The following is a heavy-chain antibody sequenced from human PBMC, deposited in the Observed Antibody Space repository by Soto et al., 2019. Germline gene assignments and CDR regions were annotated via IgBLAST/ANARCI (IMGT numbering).Heavy chain of an antibody. CDR1: GYTFTSNG. Sequence: ASVKVSCKASGYTFTSNGVSWVRQAPGQGLEWMGWISAYNGNTNYAQKLQGRVTMTTDTSTSTAYMELRSLRSDDTAVYYCARDLPTLIVVVPAATSSHWFDPWGQGTLVTVSS. D-gene: IGHD2-2*01. CDR3: ARDLPTLIVVVPAATSSHWFDP. CDR2: ISAYNGNT. J-gene: IGHJ5*02. V-gene: IGHV1-18*01.